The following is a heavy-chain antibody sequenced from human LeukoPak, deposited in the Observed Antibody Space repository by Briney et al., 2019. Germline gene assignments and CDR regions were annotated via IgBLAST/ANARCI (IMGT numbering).Heavy chain of an antibody. CDR1: GFTFDDYA. CDR2: ISWNSGSI. CDR3: AKAQQDDYYYYGMDV. V-gene: IGHV3-9*01. J-gene: IGHJ6*02. Sequence: GGSLRLSCAASGFTFDDYAMHWVRQAPGKGLEWVSGISWNSGSIGYADPVKGRFTISRDNAKNSLYLQMNSLRAEDTALYYCAKAQQDDYYYYGMDVWGQGTTVTVSS.